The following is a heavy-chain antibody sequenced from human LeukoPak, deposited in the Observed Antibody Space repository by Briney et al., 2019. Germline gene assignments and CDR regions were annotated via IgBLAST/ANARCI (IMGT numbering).Heavy chain of an antibody. V-gene: IGHV4-61*01. CDR2: IYYSGST. J-gene: IGHJ4*02. CDR3: ARTDYGDDY. Sequence: SETLSLTCTVSGDSVSSGSYYWSWIRQPPGKGLEWIGYIYYSGSTNYNPSLKSRVTISVDTSKNQFSPKLSSVTAADTAVYYCARTDYGDDYWGQGTLVTVSS. CDR1: GDSVSSGSYY. D-gene: IGHD4-17*01.